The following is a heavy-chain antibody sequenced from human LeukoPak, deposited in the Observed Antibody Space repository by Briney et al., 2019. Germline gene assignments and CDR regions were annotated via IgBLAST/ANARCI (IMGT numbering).Heavy chain of an antibody. CDR1: GGSISSSSYY. Sequence: SETLSLTCTVSGGSISSSSYYWGWIRQPPGKGLEWIGSIYYSGSTYYNPSLKSRVTISVDTSKNQFSLKLSSVTAADTAVYYCARVGGAAATPSLDPWGQGTLVTVSS. V-gene: IGHV4-39*07. D-gene: IGHD2-15*01. J-gene: IGHJ5*02. CDR3: ARVGGAAATPSLDP. CDR2: IYYSGST.